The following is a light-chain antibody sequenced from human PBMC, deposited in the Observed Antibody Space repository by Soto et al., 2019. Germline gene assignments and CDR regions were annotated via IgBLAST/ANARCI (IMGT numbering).Light chain of an antibody. CDR1: QRVTTNY. J-gene: IGKJ2*01. CDR2: GAS. CDR3: QQHGSSPET. V-gene: IGKV3-20*01. Sequence: EIVLTQSPGTLSLSPGERATLFCRASQRVTTNYLAWYQQKPGQAPRLLIYGASSRATGIPDRFSGSGSGTDFTLIVSRLEPEDFAVYYCQQHGSSPETFGQGTKLEIK.